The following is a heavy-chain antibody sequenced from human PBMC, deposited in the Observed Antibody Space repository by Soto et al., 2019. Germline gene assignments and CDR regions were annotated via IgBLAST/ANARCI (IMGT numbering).Heavy chain of an antibody. CDR3: AREIPSSSGWYYLFDY. D-gene: IGHD6-19*01. CDR1: EGSIVGGGYY. CDR2: IYYSGST. V-gene: IGHV4-31*03. J-gene: IGHJ4*02. Sequence: SLTSTVSEGSIVGGGYYWSCIRQHPGKGLEWIGYIYYSGSTYYNPSLKSRVTISVDTSKNQFSLKLSSVTAADTAVYYCAREIPSSSGWYYLFDYWGQGTLVTVSS.